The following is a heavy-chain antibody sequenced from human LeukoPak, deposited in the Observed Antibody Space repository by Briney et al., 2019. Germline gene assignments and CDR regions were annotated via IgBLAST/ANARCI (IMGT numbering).Heavy chain of an antibody. D-gene: IGHD2-15*01. CDR3: AKDGSGGKRAFDY. V-gene: IGHV3-74*01. J-gene: IGHJ4*02. CDR1: GFTLSRYW. Sequence: RGSLRLSCAASGFTLSRYWMYWVRHAPGKGLGWVSRIKSDGSSTDYADSVKGRLTISRDNAKNTLDPQMNSLRDDGTAVYYCAKDGSGGKRAFDYWGQGTPVTVSS. CDR2: IKSDGSST.